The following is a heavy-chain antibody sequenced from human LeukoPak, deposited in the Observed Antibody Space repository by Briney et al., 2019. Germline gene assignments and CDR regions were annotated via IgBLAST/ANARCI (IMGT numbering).Heavy chain of an antibody. Sequence: SETLSLTCTVSGGSISSYYWSWIRQPPGKGLEGIGYISYSGSTNYNPSLKSRVTISVDTSKSQFSLKLSSVTAADTAVYYCARSYSGYDPVDYWGQGTLVTVSS. CDR1: GGSISSYY. D-gene: IGHD5-12*01. J-gene: IGHJ4*02. CDR2: ISYSGST. V-gene: IGHV4-59*01. CDR3: ARSYSGYDPVDY.